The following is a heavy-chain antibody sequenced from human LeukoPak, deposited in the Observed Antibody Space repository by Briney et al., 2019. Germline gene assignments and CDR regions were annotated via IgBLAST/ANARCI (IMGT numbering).Heavy chain of an antibody. D-gene: IGHD1-1*01. CDR1: GFTFSSYA. CDR3: AKDQYRFLSGMDV. J-gene: IGHJ6*02. CDR2: IRGSGGST. Sequence: GGSLRLSCAASGFTFSSYAMSWVRQAPGKGLEWVSAIRGSGGSTYYADSVKGRFTISRDNSKNTLYLQMNSLRAEDTAVYYCAKDQYRFLSGMDVWGQGTTVTVSS. V-gene: IGHV3-23*01.